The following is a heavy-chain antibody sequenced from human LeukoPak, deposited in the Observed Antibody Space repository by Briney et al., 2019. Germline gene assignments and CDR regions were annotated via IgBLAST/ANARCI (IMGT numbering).Heavy chain of an antibody. V-gene: IGHV4-34*01. CDR1: GGSFSGYY. CDR2: INHSGST. D-gene: IGHD3-3*01. J-gene: IGHJ4*02. CDR3: ASPPRDFWSGNYYFDY. Sequence: SETLSLTCAVYGGSFSGYYWSWIRQPPGKGLEWIGEINHSGSTNYNPSLKSRVTISVDTSKNQFSLKLSSVTAADTAVYYCASPPRDFWSGNYYFDYWGQGTLVTVSS.